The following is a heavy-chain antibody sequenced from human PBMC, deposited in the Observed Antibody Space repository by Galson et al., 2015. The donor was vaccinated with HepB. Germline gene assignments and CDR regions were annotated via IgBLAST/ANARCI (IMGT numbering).Heavy chain of an antibody. V-gene: IGHV3-7*01. Sequence: SLRLSCAASGFTFSSYWMSWVRQAPGKGLEWVANIKQDGSEKYYVDSVKGRFTISRDNAKNSLHLPMNSLRAEDTAVYYCAKEGYYENNGGYFDYWGQGTLVTVSS. J-gene: IGHJ4*02. CDR3: AKEGYYENNGGYFDY. D-gene: IGHD3-22*01. CDR2: IKQDGSEK. CDR1: GFTFSSYW.